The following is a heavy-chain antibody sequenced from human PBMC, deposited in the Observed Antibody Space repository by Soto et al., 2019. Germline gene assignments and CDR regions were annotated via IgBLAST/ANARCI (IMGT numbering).Heavy chain of an antibody. V-gene: IGHV1-18*01. CDR1: GYTFTSYG. CDR2: ISAYNGNT. J-gene: IGHJ1*01. CDR3: ARGLGIAVRLDTSPYFQH. D-gene: IGHD6-6*01. Sequence: ASVKVSCKASGYTFTSYGISWVRQAPGQGLEWMGWISAYNGNTNYAQKLQGRVTMTTDTSTSTAYMELRSLRSDDTAVYYCARGLGIAVRLDTSPYFQHWGQGTLVTVSS.